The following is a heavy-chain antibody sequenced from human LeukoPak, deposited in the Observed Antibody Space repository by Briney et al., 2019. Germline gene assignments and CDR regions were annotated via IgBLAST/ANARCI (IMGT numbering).Heavy chain of an antibody. CDR2: MNPNSGNT. CDR1: GYTFTSYD. CDR3: ARGPKTTLGY. V-gene: IGHV1-8*01. D-gene: IGHD2/OR15-2a*01. J-gene: IGHJ4*02. Sequence: ASVKVSCKASGYTFTSYDINWVRQATGQGLEWMGWMNPNSGNTGYAQKFQGRVTMTRDTSTSTVYMELSSLRSEDTAVYYCARGPKTTLGYWGQGTLVTVSS.